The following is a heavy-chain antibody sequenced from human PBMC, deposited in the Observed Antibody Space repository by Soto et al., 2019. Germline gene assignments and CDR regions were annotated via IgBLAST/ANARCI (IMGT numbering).Heavy chain of an antibody. CDR1: GYTFTSYY. CDR3: AGVGGYSYGGVDY. J-gene: IGHJ4*02. V-gene: IGHV1-46*01. D-gene: IGHD5-18*01. CDR2: INPSGGST. Sequence: QVQLVQSGAEVKKPGASVKVSCKASGYTFTSYYMHWVRQAPGQGLEWMGIINPSGGSTTYAQKFQGSATMPGDTSASTVYRVLSSLRSEDTAVYYCAGVGGYSYGGVDYWGQGTLVTVSS.